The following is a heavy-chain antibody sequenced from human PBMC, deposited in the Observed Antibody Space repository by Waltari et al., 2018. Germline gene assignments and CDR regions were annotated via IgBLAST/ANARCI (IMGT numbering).Heavy chain of an antibody. J-gene: IGHJ4*02. Sequence: QVQLVESGGGVVQPGRSLRLSCAASGVDFGGYVMHWVRQAPGKGLEWVAVIWYDGRYEYYADSVKGRFTISRDNSKDTLYLQMNSLRAEDTAVYYCARDFASTYFFDYWGQGTLVTVSS. V-gene: IGHV3-33*01. CDR2: IWYDGRYE. CDR1: GVDFGGYV. CDR3: ARDFASTYFFDY.